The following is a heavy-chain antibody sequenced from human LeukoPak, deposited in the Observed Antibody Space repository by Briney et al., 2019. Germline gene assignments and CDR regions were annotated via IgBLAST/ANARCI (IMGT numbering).Heavy chain of an antibody. CDR3: ARGGSTWFDP. J-gene: IGHJ5*02. V-gene: IGHV3-74*01. Sequence: GGSLGLSCGASGFTFSNYWMHWVRQAPGKGLVWVSRINGDESRTSYADSVRGRFTISRDNAKNTLYLQMNSLRAEDTAVYYCARGGSTWFDPWGQGTLVTVSS. CDR2: INGDESRT. CDR1: GFTFSNYW. D-gene: IGHD2-15*01.